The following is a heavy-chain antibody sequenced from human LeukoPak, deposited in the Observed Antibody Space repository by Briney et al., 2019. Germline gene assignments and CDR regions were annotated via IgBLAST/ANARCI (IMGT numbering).Heavy chain of an antibody. CDR1: GFTFSSYG. Sequence: GGSLRLSCAASGFTFSSYGMHWVRQAPGKGLEWVAVIWYDGSNKYYADSVKGRFTISRDNSKNTLYLQMNSLRAEDTAVYYCAKSARATTAGRHDYWGQGTLVTVSS. J-gene: IGHJ4*02. CDR3: AKSARATTAGRHDY. D-gene: IGHD1-26*01. CDR2: IWYDGSNK. V-gene: IGHV3-33*06.